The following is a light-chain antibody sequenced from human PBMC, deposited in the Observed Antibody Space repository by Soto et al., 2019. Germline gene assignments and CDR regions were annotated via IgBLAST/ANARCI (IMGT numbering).Light chain of an antibody. J-gene: IGKJ5*01. CDR1: PSVGND. Sequence: EIVLTQSPATLSLSPGERATLSCRASPSVGNDLAWYQQRPGQAPRLLIYDASNRATGIPARFSGSGSGTDFTLTISSLEPEDCAVYYCQQRGDWPPGAPFGQGTRLEIK. CDR2: DAS. V-gene: IGKV3-11*01. CDR3: QQRGDWPPGAP.